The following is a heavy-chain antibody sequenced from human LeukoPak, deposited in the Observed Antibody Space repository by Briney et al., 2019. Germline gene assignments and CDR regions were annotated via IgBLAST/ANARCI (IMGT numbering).Heavy chain of an antibody. V-gene: IGHV4-59*08. Sequence: SETLSLTCTGSGGSISGYYWSWIRQPPGKGLEWIGYMYYSGSTKYNPSLKSRVTISVDTSKNQLSLKLSSVTAADTAVYYCARQDYYYYMDVWGKGTTVTVSS. CDR1: GGSISGYY. J-gene: IGHJ6*03. CDR3: ARQDYYYYMDV. CDR2: MYYSGST.